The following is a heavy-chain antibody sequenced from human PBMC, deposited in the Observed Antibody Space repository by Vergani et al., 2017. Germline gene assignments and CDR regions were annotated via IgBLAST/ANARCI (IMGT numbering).Heavy chain of an antibody. CDR2: IIPIFGTT. Sequence: QGQLAQSGAEVKKPGSSVKVSCKASGGTFSSNSISWVRQAPGQGLEWMGRIIPIFGTTSYAQKFQGRVTILADESTSTAYMERSSLRSEDTAVYYCAKSLVPAAIAGCDYWGQGTLVTVSS. D-gene: IGHD2-2*02. J-gene: IGHJ4*02. V-gene: IGHV1-69*13. CDR1: GGTFSSNS. CDR3: AKSLVPAAIAGCDY.